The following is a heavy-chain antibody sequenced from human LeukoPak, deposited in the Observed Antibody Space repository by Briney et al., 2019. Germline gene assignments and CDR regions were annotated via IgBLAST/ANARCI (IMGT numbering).Heavy chain of an antibody. Sequence: ASVKVSCKASGYTFTSYGISWVRQAPGQRLEWMGWINAGNGNTKYSQKFQGRVTITRDTSASTAYMELSSLRSEDTAVYYCARDYLREYYGMDVWGQGTTVTVSS. V-gene: IGHV1-3*01. J-gene: IGHJ6*02. CDR3: ARDYLREYYGMDV. CDR1: GYTFTSYG. CDR2: INAGNGNT. D-gene: IGHD5-24*01.